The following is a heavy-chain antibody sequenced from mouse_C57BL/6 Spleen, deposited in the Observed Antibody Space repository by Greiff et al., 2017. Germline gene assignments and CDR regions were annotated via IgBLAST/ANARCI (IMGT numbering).Heavy chain of an antibody. J-gene: IGHJ2*01. Sequence: EVQLKESGPGLAKPSQTLSLTCSVTGYSITSDYWNWIRTFPGNKLEYMGYISYSGSTYYNPSLKSRISITRDTSKNQYYLQLNSVTTEDTATYYCARYYYGKGYFDYWGQGTTLTVSS. D-gene: IGHD1-1*01. CDR2: ISYSGST. CDR3: ARYYYGKGYFDY. CDR1: GYSITSDY. V-gene: IGHV3-8*01.